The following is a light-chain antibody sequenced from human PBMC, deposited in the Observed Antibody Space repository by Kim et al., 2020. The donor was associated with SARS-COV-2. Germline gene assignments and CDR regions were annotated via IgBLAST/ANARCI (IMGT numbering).Light chain of an antibody. Sequence: QSALTQPASVSASPGQSITISCNGTSSEVGAYNYVSWYQHHPGKAPKLMIYEVYNRPSGVSNRFSGSKSGNTASLTISGLQAEDEADYYCIPYTKSATLVFGGGTQLTVL. CDR3: IPYTKSATLV. J-gene: IGLJ3*02. V-gene: IGLV2-14*01. CDR2: EVY. CDR1: SSEVGAYNY.